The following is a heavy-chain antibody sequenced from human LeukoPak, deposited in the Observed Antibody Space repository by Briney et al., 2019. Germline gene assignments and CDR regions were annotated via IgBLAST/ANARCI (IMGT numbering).Heavy chain of an antibody. D-gene: IGHD2-8*02. CDR3: ARGNVIVVYANY. CDR2: IKQDATEK. J-gene: IGHJ4*02. V-gene: IGHV3-7*05. Sequence: GGSVTLFCAASGSSFSSYWTIWVRQAPGKGLEWVATIKQDATEKYYVDSVKGRFTISRDNAKNSLYLQMSSLRDEDTAVYYCARGNVIVVYANYWGQGTLVTVSS. CDR1: GSSFSSYW.